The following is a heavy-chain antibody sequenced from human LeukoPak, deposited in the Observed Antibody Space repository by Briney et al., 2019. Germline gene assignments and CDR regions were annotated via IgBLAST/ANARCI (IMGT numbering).Heavy chain of an antibody. CDR1: GFTFKTYW. D-gene: IGHD4-23*01. J-gene: IGHJ3*02. CDR3: ARDLKGPVNDVFDM. CDR2: SNSDGSST. V-gene: IGHV3-74*01. Sequence: GGSLRLSCAASGFTFKTYWMHWVRQAPGKGLVWVSHSNSDGSSTSYADSVRGRFTISRDNAKNTLYLQMNSLRDEDTAVYYCARDLKGPVNDVFDMWGQGTMVTVSS.